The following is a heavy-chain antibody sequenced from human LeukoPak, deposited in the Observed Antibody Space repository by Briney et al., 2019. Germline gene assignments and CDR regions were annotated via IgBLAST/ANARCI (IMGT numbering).Heavy chain of an antibody. CDR2: ISGSGDGT. V-gene: IGHV3-23*01. D-gene: IGHD3-3*01. CDR1: GFIFSSYA. J-gene: IGHJ4*02. Sequence: GGSPRLSCAASGFIFSSYAMNWGRQAPRKGLEWVSAISGSGDGTYYADSVKGRFTVSRDNSKNTLYLQMNNLRAEDSAVYYCAKIFGRVDYWGQGTLVTVSS. CDR3: AKIFGRVDY.